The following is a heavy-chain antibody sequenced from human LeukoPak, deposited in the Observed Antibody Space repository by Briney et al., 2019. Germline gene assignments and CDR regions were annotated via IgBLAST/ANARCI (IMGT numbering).Heavy chain of an antibody. CDR3: ARRVGRYFGERAYYYNYMDV. Sequence: SETLSLTCTVSGASITSYYWSWIRQPAGRGLEWIGRIYASGSTTYNPSLKSRVTMAVDTSKTQFSLKLSSVTAADTAVYYCARRVGRYFGERAYYYNYMDVWGKGTTVTISS. D-gene: IGHD3-10*01. CDR2: IYASGST. CDR1: GASITSYY. J-gene: IGHJ6*03. V-gene: IGHV4-4*07.